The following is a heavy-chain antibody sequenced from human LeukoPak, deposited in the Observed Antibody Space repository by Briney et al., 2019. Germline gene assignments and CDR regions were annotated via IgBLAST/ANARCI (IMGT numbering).Heavy chain of an antibody. J-gene: IGHJ4*02. CDR2: IRSKANSYAT. V-gene: IGHV3-73*01. CDR3: AREYRRSFDY. Sequence: PGGSLRLSCAASGFTFSGSAMHWVRQASGKGLEWVGRIRSKANSYATAYAASVKGRFTISRDNSKNTLYLQMNSLRAEDTAVYYCAREYRRSFDYWGQGTLVTVSS. D-gene: IGHD2-2*01. CDR1: GFTFSGSA.